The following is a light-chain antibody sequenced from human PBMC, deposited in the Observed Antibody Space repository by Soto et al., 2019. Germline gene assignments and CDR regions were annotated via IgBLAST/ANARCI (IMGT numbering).Light chain of an antibody. CDR1: QSISNY. CDR2: AAS. V-gene: IGKV1-39*01. Sequence: DMEMTQSPSSLSAFVGDRVTITCRASQSISNYLNWYQHKPGKVPKLLIYAASSLQSGVPTRFSGSGSGTDFTLTISSLQPEDFAIYYCQQCYGTPLTFGGGTKIEIK. J-gene: IGKJ4*01. CDR3: QQCYGTPLT.